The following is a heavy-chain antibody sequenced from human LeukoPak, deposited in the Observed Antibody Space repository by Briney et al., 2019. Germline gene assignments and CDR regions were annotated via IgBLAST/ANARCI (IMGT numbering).Heavy chain of an antibody. CDR1: GFTFSSYN. CDR3: ARDGDSSSSGHYYFYMDV. D-gene: IGHD6-6*01. Sequence: GGSLRLSCAASGFTFSSYNMNWVRQAPGQGLEWVSSITSSSSYIYYADSVKGRFTISRDNAKKSLYLQLKSLRGDDTAVYYCARDGDSSSSGHYYFYMDVWGKGTTVTVSS. CDR2: ITSSSSYI. J-gene: IGHJ6*03. V-gene: IGHV3-21*01.